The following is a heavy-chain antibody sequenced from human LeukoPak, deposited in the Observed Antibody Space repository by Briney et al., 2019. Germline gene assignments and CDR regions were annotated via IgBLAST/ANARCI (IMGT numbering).Heavy chain of an antibody. D-gene: IGHD6-19*01. CDR1: GFTFSSYS. CDR3: ARAPLSGWYRGGSDY. J-gene: IGHJ4*02. V-gene: IGHV3-21*01. Sequence: GGSLRLSCAASGFTFSSYSMNWVCQAPGKGLEWVSSISSSSSYIYYADSVKGRFTISRDNAKNSLYLQMNSLRAEDTAVYYCARAPLSGWYRGGSDYWGQGTLVTVSS. CDR2: ISSSSSYI.